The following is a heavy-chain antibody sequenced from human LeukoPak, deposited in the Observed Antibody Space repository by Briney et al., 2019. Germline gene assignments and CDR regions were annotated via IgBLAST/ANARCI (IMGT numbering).Heavy chain of an antibody. V-gene: IGHV1-69*05. Sequence: ASVKVSCKASGGTFSSYAISWVRQAPGQGLEWMGGIIPIFGTANHAQKFQSRVTITTDESTSTAYMELSSLRSEDTAVYYCARGFTMVREYAFDIWGQGTMVTVSS. CDR1: GGTFSSYA. D-gene: IGHD3-10*01. CDR2: IIPIFGTA. J-gene: IGHJ3*02. CDR3: ARGFTMVREYAFDI.